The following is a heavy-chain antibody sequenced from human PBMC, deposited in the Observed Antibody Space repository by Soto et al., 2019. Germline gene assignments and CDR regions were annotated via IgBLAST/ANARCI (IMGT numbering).Heavy chain of an antibody. D-gene: IGHD3-3*01. CDR1: GGSISSYY. Sequence: SETLSLTCTVSGGSISSYYWSWIRQPPGKGLEWIGYIYYSGSTNYNPSLKSRVTISVDTSKNQFSLKLSSVTAADTAVCYCARPSIFTVHYTHAVFAIRGNGTTVPVSP. CDR2: IYYSGST. V-gene: IGHV4-59*01. J-gene: IGHJ6*04. CDR3: ARPSIFTVHYTHAVFAI.